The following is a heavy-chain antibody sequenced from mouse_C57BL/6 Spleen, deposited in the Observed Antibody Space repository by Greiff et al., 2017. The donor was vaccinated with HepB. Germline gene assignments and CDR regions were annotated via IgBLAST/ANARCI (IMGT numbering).Heavy chain of an antibody. V-gene: IGHV1-55*01. CDR3: ARGVYYYGSNYYAMDY. J-gene: IGHJ4*01. Sequence: VQLQQSGAELVKPGASVKMSCKASGYTFTSYWITWVKQRPGQGLEWIGDIYPGSGSTNYNEKFKSKATLTVDTSSSTAYMQLSSLTSEDSAVYYCARGVYYYGSNYYAMDYWGQGTSVTVSS. CDR1: GYTFTSYW. CDR2: IYPGSGST. D-gene: IGHD1-1*01.